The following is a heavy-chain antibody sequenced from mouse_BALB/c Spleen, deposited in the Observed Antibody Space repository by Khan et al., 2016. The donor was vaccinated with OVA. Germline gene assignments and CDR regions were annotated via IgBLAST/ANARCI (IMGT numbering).Heavy chain of an antibody. D-gene: IGHD1-2*01. CDR3: ARRATATNFDY. CDR1: GFTFSSYG. J-gene: IGHJ2*01. CDR2: ISSIGSYT. V-gene: IGHV5-6*01. Sequence: EVELVESGGDLVKPGGSLKLSCAASGFTFSSYGMSWVRQTPDKRLEWVATISSIGSYTYYPASVKGRFTISRDNGKNTLYLQMSSLKSEDTAMYYCARRATATNFDYWGQGTTLTVSS.